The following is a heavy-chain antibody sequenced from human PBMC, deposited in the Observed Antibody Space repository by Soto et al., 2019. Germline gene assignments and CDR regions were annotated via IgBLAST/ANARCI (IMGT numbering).Heavy chain of an antibody. V-gene: IGHV3-48*03. Sequence: PGGSLRLSCAASGFTFSSYEMNWVRQAPGKGLEWVSYISSSGSTIYYADSVKGRFTISRDNAKNSLYLQMNSLRAEDTAVYYCARDLRLGPSSSWYYYYYYGMDVWGQGTTVTVSS. J-gene: IGHJ6*02. CDR2: ISSSGSTI. CDR1: GFTFSSYE. D-gene: IGHD6-13*01. CDR3: ARDLRLGPSSSWYYYYYYGMDV.